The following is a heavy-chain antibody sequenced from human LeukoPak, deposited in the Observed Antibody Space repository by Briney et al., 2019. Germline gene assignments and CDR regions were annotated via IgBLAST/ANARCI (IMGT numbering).Heavy chain of an antibody. Sequence: GESLKISCKGSGNSFTSDWIGWVRQMPGKGLGWMGIIYPGDSDTTYSPSFQGQVTISADKSISTAYLEWRSLKASDSAMYYCARRQNRRDLGMVLRYWYFDLWGHGTLVTVSS. J-gene: IGHJ2*01. D-gene: IGHD2-8*01. V-gene: IGHV5-51*01. CDR3: ARRQNRRDLGMVLRYWYFDL. CDR1: GNSFTSDW. CDR2: IYPGDSDT.